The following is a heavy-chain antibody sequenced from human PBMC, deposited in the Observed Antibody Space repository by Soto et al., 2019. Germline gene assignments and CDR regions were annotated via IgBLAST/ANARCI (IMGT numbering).Heavy chain of an antibody. CDR3: ANEGSSMADRRGGAYIYYVAV. J-gene: IGHJ6*03. Sequence: EVQLVESGGGLVQPGGSLRLSCAASGFTFSRYWMDWVRQAPGKGLRWVSRISSDGSTSSADSVEGRFTISRDNAKNTLYTQMNSMRAEDTAEYYCANEGSSMADRRGGAYIYYVAVWGKGTTVTVSS. D-gene: IGHD6-6*01. CDR1: GFTFSRYW. V-gene: IGHV3-74*01. CDR2: ISSDGST.